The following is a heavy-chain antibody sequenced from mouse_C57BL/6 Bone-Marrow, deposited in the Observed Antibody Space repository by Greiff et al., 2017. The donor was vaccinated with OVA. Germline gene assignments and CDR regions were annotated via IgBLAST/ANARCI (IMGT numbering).Heavy chain of an antibody. CDR1: GFSLTSYG. J-gene: IGHJ3*01. Sequence: QVQLKESGPGLVQPSQSLSITCTVSGFSLTSYGVHWVRQSPGKGLEWLGVIWSGGSTDYNAAFISRLSISKDNSKSQVFFKMNSLQADDTAIYYCARNRAYYSNYVAYWGQGTLVTASA. CDR2: IWSGGST. CDR3: ARNRAYYSNYVAY. D-gene: IGHD2-5*01. V-gene: IGHV2-2*01.